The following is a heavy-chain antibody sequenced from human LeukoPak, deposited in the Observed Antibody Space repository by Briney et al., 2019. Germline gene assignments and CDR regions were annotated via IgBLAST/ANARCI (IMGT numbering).Heavy chain of an antibody. J-gene: IGHJ4*02. D-gene: IGHD5-18*01. Sequence: GGSPRLSCAASGFTFSSYGMHWVRQAPGKGLEWVAVIWYDGSNKYYADSVKGRFTISRDDSKNTLYLQMNSLRAEDTAVYYCARARRRGYSYGYSGYWGQGTLVTVSS. V-gene: IGHV3-33*01. CDR2: IWYDGSNK. CDR1: GFTFSSYG. CDR3: ARARRRGYSYGYSGY.